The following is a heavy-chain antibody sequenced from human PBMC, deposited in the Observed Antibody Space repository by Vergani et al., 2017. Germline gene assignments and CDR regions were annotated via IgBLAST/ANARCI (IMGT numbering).Heavy chain of an antibody. J-gene: IGHJ5*02. V-gene: IGHV1-69*01. CDR2: IIPIFGTA. CDR1: GGTFSSYA. CDR3: ARGASYFDSGGYADT. D-gene: IGHD3-22*01. Sequence: VHLVQSGAEVKKPGSSVKVSCKASGGTFSSYAISWVRQAPGQGLEWMGGIIPIFGTANYAQKFQGRVTITADESTSTAYMELTSLTSEDTAVYFCARGASYFDSGGYADTWGQGTLVTVS.